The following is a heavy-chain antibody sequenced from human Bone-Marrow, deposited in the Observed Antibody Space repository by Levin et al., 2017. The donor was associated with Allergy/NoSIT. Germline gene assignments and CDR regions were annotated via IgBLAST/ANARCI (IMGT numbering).Heavy chain of an antibody. CDR2: MNSNSGHT. CDR1: GYSFTNYG. V-gene: IGHV1-8*01. J-gene: IGHJ5*02. Sequence: ASVKVSCKASGYSFTNYGINWVRQAPGQGLEWMGWMNSNSGHTGYAQKFQGRVTMTRDTSITTAYMELSSLRSEDTAVYYCARMDYYNTINWFDPWGQGTLVTVSS. CDR3: ARMDYYNTINWFDP. D-gene: IGHD3-10*01.